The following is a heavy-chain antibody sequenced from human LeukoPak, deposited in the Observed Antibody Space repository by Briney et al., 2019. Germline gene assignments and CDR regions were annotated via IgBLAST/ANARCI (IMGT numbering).Heavy chain of an antibody. Sequence: GESRKISCKGSGYSFTSYWIGWVRQMPGKGLEWMGIIYPGDSDTRYSPSFQGQVTISADKSISTAYLRWSSLKASDSAMYYCATNTMFRGIHAFDIWGQGTMVTVSS. J-gene: IGHJ3*02. CDR3: ATNTMFRGIHAFDI. D-gene: IGHD3-10*01. V-gene: IGHV5-51*01. CDR2: IYPGDSDT. CDR1: GYSFTSYW.